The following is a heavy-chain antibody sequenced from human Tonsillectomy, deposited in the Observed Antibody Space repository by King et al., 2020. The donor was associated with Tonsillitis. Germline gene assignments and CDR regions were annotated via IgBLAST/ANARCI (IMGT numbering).Heavy chain of an antibody. CDR1: GFTFSNAW. Sequence: VKLVESGGGLVKPGGSLRLSCAASGFTFSNAWMSWVRQAPGKGLEWVGRIKSKTDGGTTDYAAPVKGRFTISRDDSKNTLYLQMNSLKTEDTAVYYCTTATPHDFWSGYYWSDYWGQGTLVTVSS. CDR3: TTATPHDFWSGYYWSDY. V-gene: IGHV3-15*01. D-gene: IGHD3-3*01. CDR2: IKSKTDGGTT. J-gene: IGHJ4*02.